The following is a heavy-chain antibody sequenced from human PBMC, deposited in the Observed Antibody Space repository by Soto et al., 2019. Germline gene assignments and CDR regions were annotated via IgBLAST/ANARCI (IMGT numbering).Heavy chain of an antibody. D-gene: IGHD3-10*01. CDR1: GFTFSSYG. CDR3: AKDGYYGSGSYYLINYYYYYGMDV. Sequence: LRLSCAASGFTFSSYGMHWVRQAPGKGLEWVAVISYDGSNKYYADSVKGRFTISRDNSKNTLYLQMNSLRAEDTAVYYCAKDGYYGSGSYYLINYYYYYGMDVWGQGTTVTVS. CDR2: ISYDGSNK. J-gene: IGHJ6*02. V-gene: IGHV3-30*18.